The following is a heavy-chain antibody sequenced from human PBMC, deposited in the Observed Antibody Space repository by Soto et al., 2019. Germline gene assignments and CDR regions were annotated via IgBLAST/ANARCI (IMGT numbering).Heavy chain of an antibody. D-gene: IGHD3-10*01. CDR2: IYYSGST. CDR1: GGSISSGGYY. Sequence: SETLSLTCTVSGGSISSGGYYWSWIRQHPGKGLEWIGYIYYSGSTYYNPSLKSRVTISVDTSKNQFSLKLSSVTAADTAVYYCARVHGSGTTRYYFDYWGQGTLVTVSS. J-gene: IGHJ4*02. V-gene: IGHV4-31*03. CDR3: ARVHGSGTTRYYFDY.